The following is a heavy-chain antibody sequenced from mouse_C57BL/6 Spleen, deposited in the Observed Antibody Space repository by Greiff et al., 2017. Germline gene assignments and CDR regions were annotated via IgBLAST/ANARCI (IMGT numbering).Heavy chain of an antibody. V-gene: IGHV1-50*01. CDR2: IDPSASCT. Sequence: QVQLQHSGPELVKPGASVKLSCKASGYTFTSYWMQWVKQRPGQGLEWIGEIDPSASCTNYNQKFKGKATLTVDTSSSTAYMQLSSLTSEDSAVYYCARERLGHVWGTGTTVTVSS. CDR1: GYTFTSYW. D-gene: IGHD4-1*01. J-gene: IGHJ1*03. CDR3: ARERLGHV.